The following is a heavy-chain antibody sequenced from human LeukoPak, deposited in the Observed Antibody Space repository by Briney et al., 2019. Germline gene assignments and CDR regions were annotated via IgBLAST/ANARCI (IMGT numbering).Heavy chain of an antibody. Sequence: GGSVRLSCAVSGFTFSSYSMNWVRQAPGKGLEWVSSISSSSSYIYYADSVKGRFTISRDNTKNSLYLQMNSLRVEDTAVYYCARGGNPFDYWGQGTLVTVSS. CDR2: ISSSSSYI. J-gene: IGHJ4*02. CDR3: ARGGNPFDY. CDR1: GFTFSSYS. V-gene: IGHV3-21*01.